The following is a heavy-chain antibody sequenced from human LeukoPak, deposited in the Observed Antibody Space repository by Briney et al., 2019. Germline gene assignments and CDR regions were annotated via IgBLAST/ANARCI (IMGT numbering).Heavy chain of an antibody. J-gene: IGHJ6*03. CDR3: ARGAQRGYCSGGSCYAPYYYYMDV. Sequence: ASVKVSCKASGYTFTSYYMHWVRQAPGQGLEWMGIINPSGGSTSYAQKFQGRVTITRDTSASTAYMELSSLRSEDMAVYYCARGAQRGYCSGGSCYAPYYYYMDVWGKGTTVTVSS. CDR2: INPSGGST. V-gene: IGHV1-46*01. CDR1: GYTFTSYY. D-gene: IGHD2-15*01.